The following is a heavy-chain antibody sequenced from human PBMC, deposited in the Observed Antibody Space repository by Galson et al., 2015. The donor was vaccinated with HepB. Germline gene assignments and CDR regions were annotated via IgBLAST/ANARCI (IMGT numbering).Heavy chain of an antibody. Sequence: SLRLSCAASGFTFSSYSMNWVRQAPGKGLEWVSYISSSSSTIYYADSVKGRFTISRDNAKNSLYLQMNSLRAEDTAVYYCARDRRATVTTRTSYYFDYWDQGSL. J-gene: IGHJ4*02. CDR2: ISSSSSTI. D-gene: IGHD4-17*01. CDR3: ARDRRATVTTRTSYYFDY. CDR1: GFTFSSYS. V-gene: IGHV3-48*01.